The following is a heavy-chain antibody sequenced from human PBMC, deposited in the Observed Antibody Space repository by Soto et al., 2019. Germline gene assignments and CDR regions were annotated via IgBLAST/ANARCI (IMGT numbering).Heavy chain of an antibody. CDR3: ARGGAGLLLVHYYYYYMDV. J-gene: IGHJ6*03. CDR1: SGSISSSNW. D-gene: IGHD2-15*01. CDR2: IYHSGST. V-gene: IGHV4-4*02. Sequence: QVQLQESGPGLVKPSGTLSLTCAVSSGSISSSNWWSWVRQPPGKGLEWIGEIYHSGSTNYNPSLKKRVTISVDKTKNQFSLKLRSVTAADTAVYYCARGGAGLLLVHYYYYYMDVWGKGTTVTVSS.